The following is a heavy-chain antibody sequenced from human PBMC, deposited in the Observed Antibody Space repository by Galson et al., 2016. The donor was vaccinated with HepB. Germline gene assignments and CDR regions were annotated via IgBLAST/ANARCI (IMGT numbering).Heavy chain of an antibody. V-gene: IGHV3-11*01. Sequence: SLRLSCAASGFTFSDYYMSWIRQAPGKGLEWVSYIRSSGSAIYYADSVKGRFTISRDNAKNSLYLQMSSLKAEDTAVYYCARVWSGFSFDTWCQGTLVTVSS. CDR3: ARVWSGFSFDT. CDR2: IRSSGSAI. D-gene: IGHD3-3*01. J-gene: IGHJ5*02. CDR1: GFTFSDYY.